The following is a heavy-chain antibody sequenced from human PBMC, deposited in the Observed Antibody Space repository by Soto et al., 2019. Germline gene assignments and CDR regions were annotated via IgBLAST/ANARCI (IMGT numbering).Heavy chain of an antibody. V-gene: IGHV4-31*03. J-gene: IGHJ3*02. CDR1: GGSISSGGYY. D-gene: IGHD3-9*01. Sequence: QVQLQESGPGLVKPSQTLSLTCTVSGGSISSGGYYWSWIRQHPGKGLEWIGYIYYSGSTYYNPSLKSRVTISVDTSKNQFSLKLSSVTAADTAVYYCARIFDWLLRYHDDFDIWGQGTMVTVSS. CDR2: IYYSGST. CDR3: ARIFDWLLRYHDDFDI.